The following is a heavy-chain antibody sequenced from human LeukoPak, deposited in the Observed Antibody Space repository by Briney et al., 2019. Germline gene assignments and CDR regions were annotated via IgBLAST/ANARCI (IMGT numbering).Heavy chain of an antibody. Sequence: GESLKISCKGSGYGFNSYWIAWVLQMPGKRLEWMVIIYPANSYTRYSPSFQGQVTISADKSISTAYLQWSSLKASDTAMYYCARQLPLSSSRAFDIWGQGTMVTVSS. CDR1: GYGFNSYW. CDR2: IYPANSYT. V-gene: IGHV5-51*01. J-gene: IGHJ3*02. D-gene: IGHD6-6*01. CDR3: ARQLPLSSSRAFDI.